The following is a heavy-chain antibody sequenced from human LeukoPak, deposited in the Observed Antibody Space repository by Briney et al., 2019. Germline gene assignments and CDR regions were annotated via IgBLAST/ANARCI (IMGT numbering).Heavy chain of an antibody. V-gene: IGHV4-34*01. Sequence: PSETLSLTCAVYGGSFSGYYWSWIRQPPGKGLEWIGEINHSGSTNYNPSLKSRVTISVDTSKNQFSLKLSSVTAADTAVYYCARGAGRYCSSTSCPLDYYYGMDVWGQGTTVTVSS. CDR2: INHSGST. D-gene: IGHD2-2*01. CDR3: ARGAGRYCSSTSCPLDYYYGMDV. J-gene: IGHJ6*02. CDR1: GGSFSGYY.